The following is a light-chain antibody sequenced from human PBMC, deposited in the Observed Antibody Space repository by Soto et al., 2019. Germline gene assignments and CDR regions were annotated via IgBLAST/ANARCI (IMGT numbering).Light chain of an antibody. J-gene: IGLJ1*01. Sequence: QSALIQPASVSGSPGQSVTITCTGTRSDVGGYNYVSWYQQHPGKAPKLIIYEVSNRPSGVSNRFSGSKSGNTASLTISGLQAEDEADYYCNSYTSKSTGVFGTRTKVTVL. CDR1: RSDVGGYNY. CDR2: EVS. V-gene: IGLV2-14*01. CDR3: NSYTSKSTGV.